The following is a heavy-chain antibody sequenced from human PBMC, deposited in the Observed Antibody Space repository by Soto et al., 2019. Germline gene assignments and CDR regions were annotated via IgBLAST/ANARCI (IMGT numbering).Heavy chain of an antibody. CDR3: ARVWELLHFDAFDI. Sequence: QVQLQESGPGLVKPSETLSLTCTVSGGSVSSGSYYWSWIRQPPGKGLEWIGYIYYSGSTNYNPSLKSRVTISVDTSKNQFSLKLSSVTAADTAVYYCARVWELLHFDAFDIWGQGTMVTVSS. V-gene: IGHV4-61*01. CDR1: GGSVSSGSYY. J-gene: IGHJ3*02. D-gene: IGHD1-26*01. CDR2: IYYSGST.